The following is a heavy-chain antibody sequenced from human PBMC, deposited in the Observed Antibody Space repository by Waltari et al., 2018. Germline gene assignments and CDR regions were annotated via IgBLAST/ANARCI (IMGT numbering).Heavy chain of an antibody. CDR1: GVSMNGYL. D-gene: IGHD2-21*02. V-gene: IGHV4-59*01. CDR2: IDYIGIT. Sequence: QVPLQESGPGLVKASETLSLTCTVSGVSMNGYLWHWIRQSPGKGLGGIGYIDYIGITDYDPSLKSRVTMSGDTSKSQFSLRLTSVTSEDTAFYYCAREIYGGNSRPFDFWGQGALVTVSS. J-gene: IGHJ4*02. CDR3: AREIYGGNSRPFDF.